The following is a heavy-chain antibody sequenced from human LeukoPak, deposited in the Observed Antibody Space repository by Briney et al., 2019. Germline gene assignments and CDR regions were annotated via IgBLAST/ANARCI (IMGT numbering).Heavy chain of an antibody. CDR3: ARVWGSGWFDP. CDR2: ISWNSGRI. Sequence: PGGSLRLSCAASGFTFDDYAMHWVRQAPGKGLEWVSGISWNSGRIGYADSVKGRFTISRDNAKNSLYLQMNSLRAEDTAVYYCARVWGSGWFDPWGQGTLVTVSS. CDR1: GFTFDDYA. V-gene: IGHV3-9*01. D-gene: IGHD7-27*01. J-gene: IGHJ5*02.